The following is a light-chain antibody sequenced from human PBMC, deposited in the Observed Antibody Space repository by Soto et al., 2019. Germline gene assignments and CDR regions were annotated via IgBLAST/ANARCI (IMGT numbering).Light chain of an antibody. CDR2: DAS. V-gene: IGKV1-5*01. Sequence: DIQMTQSPSTLTASVGDRVTITCRASQSISSWLAWYQQKPGKAPKLLIYDASSLESGVPSRFRGSGSGTEFTLTISSLQPEDFETYYCQKYDRDPRTFGQGTKVDIK. CDR1: QSISSW. CDR3: QKYDRDPRT. J-gene: IGKJ1*01.